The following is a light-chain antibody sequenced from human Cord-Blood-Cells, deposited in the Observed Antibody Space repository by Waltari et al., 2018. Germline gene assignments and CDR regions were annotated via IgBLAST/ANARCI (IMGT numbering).Light chain of an antibody. CDR2: WAS. V-gene: IGKV4-1*01. J-gene: IGKJ3*01. CDR1: QSVLYSSNNKNY. Sequence: DLVMPQSPDSLAVSLGERATINCKSSQSVLYSSNNKNYLAWYQQKPGQPPKLLIYWASTRESGVPDRFSGSGSGTDFTLTISSLQAEDVAVYYCQQYYSTPTFGPGTKVDIK. CDR3: QQYYSTPT.